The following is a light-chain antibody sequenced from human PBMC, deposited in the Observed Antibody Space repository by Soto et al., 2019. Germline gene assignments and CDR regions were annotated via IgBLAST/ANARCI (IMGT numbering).Light chain of an antibody. CDR2: EVT. CDR1: SSDIGGCNY. J-gene: IGLJ1*01. CDR3: SSYTTSGRLFYV. Sequence: QSVLTQPASVSGSPGQSITISCTGASSDIGGCNYVSWYQHHPGKAPKLLIYEVTNRPSGVSNRFSGSKSGKTASLTISGLQAEDEADYYCSSYTTSGRLFYVFGTGTKVTVL. V-gene: IGLV2-14*01.